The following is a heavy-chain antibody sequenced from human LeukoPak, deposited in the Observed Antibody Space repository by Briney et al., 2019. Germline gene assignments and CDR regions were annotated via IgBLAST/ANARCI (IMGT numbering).Heavy chain of an antibody. CDR1: GFTFSSYE. V-gene: IGHV3-43D*04. J-gene: IGHJ6*03. CDR2: ISWDGGST. D-gene: IGHD2-15*01. CDR3: ARGIRGYCSGGSCAYYYYYYMDV. Sequence: GGSLRLSCAASGFTFSSYEMNWVRQAPGKGLEWVSLISWDGGSTYYADSVKGRFTISRDNSKNSLYLQMNSLRAEDTALYYCARGIRGYCSGGSCAYYYYYYMDVWGKGTTVTVSS.